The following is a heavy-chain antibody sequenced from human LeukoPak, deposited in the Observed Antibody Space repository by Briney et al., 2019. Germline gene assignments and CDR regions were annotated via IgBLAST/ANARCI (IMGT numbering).Heavy chain of an antibody. CDR3: ARAGAFGELLFAFDI. CDR1: GGSISSSSYY. Sequence: SETLSLTCTVSGGSISSSSYYWGWIRQPPGKGLEWIGSIYYSGSTYFNPSLKSRVTISVDTSKNQFSLKLSSVTAADTAVYYCARAGAFGELLFAFDIWGQGTMVTVSS. V-gene: IGHV4-39*07. CDR2: IYYSGST. D-gene: IGHD3-10*01. J-gene: IGHJ3*02.